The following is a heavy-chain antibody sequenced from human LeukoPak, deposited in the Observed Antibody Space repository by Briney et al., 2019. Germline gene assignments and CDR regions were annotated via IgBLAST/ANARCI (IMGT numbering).Heavy chain of an antibody. CDR2: ISDSGGST. J-gene: IGHJ4*02. CDR3: ARVSNNDCVDY. V-gene: IGHV3-64*01. D-gene: IGHD2-21*01. CDR1: GSTLSTYG. Sequence: GGSLRLSGMAFGSTLSTYGMQWVRGAPGKGLEYVSAISDSGGSTYYANSVTGRFTISRDNSKNTLYLQMGSLRADDMALYYCARVSNNDCVDYWGQGTLVTVSS.